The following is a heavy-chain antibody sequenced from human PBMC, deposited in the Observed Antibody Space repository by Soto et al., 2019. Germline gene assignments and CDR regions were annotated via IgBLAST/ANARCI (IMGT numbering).Heavy chain of an antibody. V-gene: IGHV1-2*04. D-gene: IGHD2-21*01. CDR2: INPNNSGT. CDR1: AYTFTAYY. CDR3: AIAENIWRDAFAF. Sequence: SVKVSCKTSAYTFTAYYMHWVRQAPGQGLEWMGWINPNNSGTSYAQKFQGWVTMTRDTSISTAYLEIRLRSDDTAVYYCAIAENIWRDAFAFWGQGTMVTVSS. J-gene: IGHJ3*01.